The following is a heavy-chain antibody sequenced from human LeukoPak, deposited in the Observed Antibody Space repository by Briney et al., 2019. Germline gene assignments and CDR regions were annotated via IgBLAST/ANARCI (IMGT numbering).Heavy chain of an antibody. Sequence: GGSLRLSCAASGFTFSSYAMSWVRQAPGKGLEWVSAISGSGGSTYYADSVKGRFTISRDNSKNTLYLQMNSLRAEDMAVYYCARGAGGYYYDSSGSYYFDYWGQGTLVTVSS. CDR3: ARGAGGYYYDSSGSYYFDY. CDR1: GFTFSSYA. D-gene: IGHD3-22*01. V-gene: IGHV3-23*01. CDR2: ISGSGGST. J-gene: IGHJ4*02.